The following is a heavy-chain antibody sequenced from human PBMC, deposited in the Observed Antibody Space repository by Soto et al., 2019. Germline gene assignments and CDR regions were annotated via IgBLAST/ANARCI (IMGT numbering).Heavy chain of an antibody. V-gene: IGHV3-9*01. CDR3: ANLPLYGSGFDC. J-gene: IGHJ4*02. CDR2: ISWNGDAT. D-gene: IGHD3-10*01. CDR1: GFTFDDYA. Sequence: EVQLVESGGGLVQPGRSLRLSCAASGFTFDDYAIHWFGQAPGKGLEWVSGISWNGDATGYADSVQGRFIISRDNAKNSLYLQMNSLRNEDTAIYYCANLPLYGSGFDCWGQGTLVTVSS.